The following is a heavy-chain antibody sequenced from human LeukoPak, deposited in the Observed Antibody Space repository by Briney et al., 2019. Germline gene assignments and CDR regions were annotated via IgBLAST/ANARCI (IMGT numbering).Heavy chain of an antibody. CDR1: GVSVSSYA. CDR2: ISGSGGST. Sequence: GGSLRLSCAASGVSVSSYAMSWVRQAPGEGLEWVSAISGSGGSTYYADSVKGRFTISRDNSKNTLYLQMNSLRAEDTAVYYCAKVVVRGGYLDYWGQGTLVTVSS. V-gene: IGHV3-23*01. J-gene: IGHJ4*02. D-gene: IGHD3-10*01. CDR3: AKVVVRGGYLDY.